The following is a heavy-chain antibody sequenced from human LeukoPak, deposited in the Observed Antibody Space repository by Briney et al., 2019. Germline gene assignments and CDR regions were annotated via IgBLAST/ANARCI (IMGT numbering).Heavy chain of an antibody. Sequence: SETLSLTCAVYGGSFSGYYWSWIRQPPGKGLEWIGEINHSGRTNYNPSLKSRVTISVDTSKNQFSLKLSSVTAADTAVYYCAXXIRYFGYYYYYMDVWGKGTTVTISS. J-gene: IGHJ6*03. CDR2: INHSGRT. CDR3: AXXIRYFGYYYYYMDV. D-gene: IGHD3-9*01. CDR1: GGSFSGYY. V-gene: IGHV4-34*01.